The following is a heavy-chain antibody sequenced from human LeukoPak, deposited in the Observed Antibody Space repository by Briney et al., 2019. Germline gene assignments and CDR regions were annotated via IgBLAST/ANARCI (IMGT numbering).Heavy chain of an antibody. Sequence: ASVKVSCRASGGTFSSYAISWVRQAPGQGLEWMGGIIPIFGTANYAQKFQGRVTITTDESTSTAYMELSRLRSEDTAVYYCARSTSDYYGSSLRFDYWGQGTLVTVSS. V-gene: IGHV1-69*05. CDR1: GGTFSSYA. D-gene: IGHD3-10*01. J-gene: IGHJ4*02. CDR2: IIPIFGTA. CDR3: ARSTSDYYGSSLRFDY.